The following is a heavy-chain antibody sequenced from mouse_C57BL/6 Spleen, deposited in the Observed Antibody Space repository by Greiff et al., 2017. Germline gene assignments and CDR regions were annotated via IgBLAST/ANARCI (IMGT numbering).Heavy chain of an antibody. J-gene: IGHJ3*01. Sequence: QVQLQQSGAELVRPGASVTLSCKASGYTFTDYEMHWVKQTPVHGLEWIGAIDPETGGTAYNQKFKGKAILTADKSSSTAYMELRSLTSEDSAVYYCTRVCYDYDWFAYWGQGTLVTVSA. CDR2: IDPETGGT. V-gene: IGHV1-15*01. D-gene: IGHD2-4*01. CDR1: GYTFTDYE. CDR3: TRVCYDYDWFAY.